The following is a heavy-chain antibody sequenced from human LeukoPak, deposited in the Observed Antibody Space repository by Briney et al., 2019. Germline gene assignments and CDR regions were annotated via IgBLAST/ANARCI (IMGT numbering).Heavy chain of an antibody. J-gene: IGHJ5*02. D-gene: IGHD1-20*01. CDR2: IIWNGGST. Sequence: GGSLRLSCAASGFTLDAYGMSRDSQVPGTGLEWVSAIIWNGGSTGYADSVKGRFTISRDNAKNSLYLQMNSLAAEDTALYFCAMVKLTEIQDWFDPLGQGTLVTVSS. CDR1: GFTLDAYG. V-gene: IGHV3-20*04. CDR3: AMVKLTEIQDWFDP.